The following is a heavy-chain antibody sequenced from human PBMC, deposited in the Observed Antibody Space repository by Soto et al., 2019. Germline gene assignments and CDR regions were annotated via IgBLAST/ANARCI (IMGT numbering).Heavy chain of an antibody. D-gene: IGHD4-4*01. Sequence: QVQLVESGGGVVQPGRSLRLSCAASGFTFSSYAMHWVRQAPGKGLEWVAVISYDGSNKYYADSVKGRFTISRDNSKNTLYLQMNSLRAEDTAVYYCARDGEPSYSNVNPYGMDVWGQGTTVTVSS. CDR1: GFTFSSYA. J-gene: IGHJ6*02. V-gene: IGHV3-30-3*01. CDR2: ISYDGSNK. CDR3: ARDGEPSYSNVNPYGMDV.